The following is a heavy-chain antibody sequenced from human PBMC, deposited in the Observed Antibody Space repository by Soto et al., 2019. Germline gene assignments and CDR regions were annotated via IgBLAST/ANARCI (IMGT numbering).Heavy chain of an antibody. D-gene: IGHD3-10*01. CDR2: IYYSGST. Sequence: PSETLSLTCTVSGGSINSYFWSWIRQSPGEGLGWIGHIYYSGSTSYSPSLKSRVSISVDTSKNQFSLEVHSVTAADTAVYYCARAGTNMVQFDYWGQGTLVTVSS. J-gene: IGHJ4*02. CDR3: ARAGTNMVQFDY. V-gene: IGHV4-59*01. CDR1: GGSINSYF.